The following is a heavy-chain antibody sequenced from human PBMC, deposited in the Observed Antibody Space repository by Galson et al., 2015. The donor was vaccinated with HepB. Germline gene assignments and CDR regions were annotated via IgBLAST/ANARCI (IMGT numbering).Heavy chain of an antibody. Sequence: SLRLSCAASGFTFSTYGMHWVRQAPGKGLQWVAVTSHDGTNIYYADSVKGRFTVSRDNSKNTLYLQMNSLRAEDTALYYCAKESSEYNYGYYALDVWGRGTTVTVSS. CDR1: GFTFSTYG. CDR2: TSHDGTNI. CDR3: AKESSEYNYGYYALDV. D-gene: IGHD5-18*01. J-gene: IGHJ6*02. V-gene: IGHV3-30*18.